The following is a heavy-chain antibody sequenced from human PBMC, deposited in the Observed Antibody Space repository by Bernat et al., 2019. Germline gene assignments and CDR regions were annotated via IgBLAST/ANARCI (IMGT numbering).Heavy chain of an antibody. CDR1: GFTFSSYA. CDR2: ISGSGGST. J-gene: IGHJ4*02. CDR3: AKDSLYGSGSYYNGDYFDY. V-gene: IGHV3-23*04. Sequence: EVQLVESGGGLVQPGGSLRLSCAASGFTFSSYAMSWVRQAPGKGLEWVSAISGSGGSTYYADSVKGRFTFSRDNSKNTLYLQMNSLRAEDTAVYYCAKDSLYGSGSYYNGDYFDYWGQGTLVTVSS. D-gene: IGHD3-10*01.